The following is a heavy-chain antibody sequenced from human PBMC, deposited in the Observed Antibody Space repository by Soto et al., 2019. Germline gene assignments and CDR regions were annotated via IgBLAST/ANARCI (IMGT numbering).Heavy chain of an antibody. D-gene: IGHD6-19*01. Sequence: VQLVESGGGVVQPGRSLRLSCAASGFTFSDYAMHWVRQAPGKGLEWVAVVSHDGRNTHYADSVKGRFTISIDSSKNTVPLEMTSLRDEDTAVYYCAKGGRQWLVTSDFNYWGQGALVPVSS. CDR1: GFTFSDYA. J-gene: IGHJ4*02. CDR3: AKGGRQWLVTSDFNY. V-gene: IGHV3-30*18. CDR2: VSHDGRNT.